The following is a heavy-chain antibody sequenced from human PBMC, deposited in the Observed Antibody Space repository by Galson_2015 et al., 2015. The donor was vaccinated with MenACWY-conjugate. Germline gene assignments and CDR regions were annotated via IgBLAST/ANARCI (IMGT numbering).Heavy chain of an antibody. D-gene: IGHD3-10*01. V-gene: IGHV4-39*01. CDR2: IYDSGST. CDR3: ARQGPSGRAFDI. J-gene: IGHJ3*02. CDR1: AGSISSSTYY. Sequence: LSLTCNVSAGSISSSTYYWGWIRQSPGKGLEWIGTIYDSGSTYYNPSLKSRVTISVDTSRNQFSLKLSSVTAADTAVYYCARQGPSGRAFDIWGQGTIVTVSS.